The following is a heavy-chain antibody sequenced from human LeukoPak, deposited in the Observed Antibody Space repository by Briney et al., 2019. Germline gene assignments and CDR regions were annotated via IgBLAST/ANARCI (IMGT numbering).Heavy chain of an antibody. CDR3: ARLLYDRSSPWDY. CDR2: IYSGGST. CDR1: GFIVSNNY. J-gene: IGHJ4*02. D-gene: IGHD3-10*01. V-gene: IGHV3-53*01. Sequence: GGSLRLPCAASGFIVSNNYMGWVRQAPGKGLEWVSVIYSGGSTYYPDSVMGRFAVSRDTSKNTLYLQMNSLRAEDTAVYYCARLLYDRSSPWDYWGQGTLVTVSS.